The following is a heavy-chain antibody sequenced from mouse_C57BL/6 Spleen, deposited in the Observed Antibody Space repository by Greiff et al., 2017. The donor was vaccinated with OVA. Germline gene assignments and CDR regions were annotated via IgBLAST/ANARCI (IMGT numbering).Heavy chain of an antibody. CDR3: ARRNYGHYFDY. CDR2: ISSGSSTI. CDR1: GFTFSDYG. J-gene: IGHJ2*01. V-gene: IGHV5-17*01. D-gene: IGHD1-1*02. Sequence: EVKLMESGGGLVKPGGSLKLSCAASGFTFSDYGMHWVRQAPEKGLEWVAYISSGSSTIYYADTVKGRFTISRDNAKNTLFLQMTSLRSEDTAMYYCARRNYGHYFDYWGQGTTLTVSS.